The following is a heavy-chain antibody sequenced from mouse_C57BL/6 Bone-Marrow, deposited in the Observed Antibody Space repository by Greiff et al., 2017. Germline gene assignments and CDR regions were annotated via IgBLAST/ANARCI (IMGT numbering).Heavy chain of an antibody. CDR1: GYTFTSYW. V-gene: IGHV1-50*01. Sequence: VQLQQPGAELVKPGASVKLSCKASGYTFTSYWMQWVKQRPGQGLEWIGEIDPSDSYTNYNQTFKGKATLTVDTSSSTAYMQLSSLTSEDSAVNYCAREERGLDYWGQGTTLTVSA. J-gene: IGHJ2*01. CDR3: AREERGLDY. CDR2: IDPSDSYT.